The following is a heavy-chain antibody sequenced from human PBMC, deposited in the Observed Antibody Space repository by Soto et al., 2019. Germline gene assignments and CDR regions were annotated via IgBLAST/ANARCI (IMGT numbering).Heavy chain of an antibody. D-gene: IGHD2-15*01. CDR3: TTGGGLLIVAIYYYGMDV. CDR2: IKSKTDGGTA. V-gene: IGHV3-15*07. J-gene: IGHJ6*02. CDR1: GFTFRNAW. Sequence: GGSLRLSCGASGFTFRNAWMNWVRQAPGKGLEWVGRIKSKTDGGTADYAAPVKGRFTISREDSKNTLYLQMNSLKPEDTAVYYCTTGGGLLIVAIYYYGMDVWGQGTTVTVSS.